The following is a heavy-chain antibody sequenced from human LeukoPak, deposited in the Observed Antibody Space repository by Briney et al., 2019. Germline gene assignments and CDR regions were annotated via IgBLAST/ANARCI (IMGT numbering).Heavy chain of an antibody. CDR3: AKVPYSDYGSGRPPFMDV. D-gene: IGHD3-10*01. V-gene: IGHV3-23*01. CDR2: LSDSGSST. J-gene: IGHJ6*02. CDR1: GFTFSNYA. Sequence: PGGSLRLSCAASGFTFSNYAMSWVRQAPGRGLDWVSTLSDSGSSTYYADSVKGRFTISRDNSKNTLYLQMDSLRVEDTATDYCAKVPYSDYGSGRPPFMDVWGQGTTVAVSS.